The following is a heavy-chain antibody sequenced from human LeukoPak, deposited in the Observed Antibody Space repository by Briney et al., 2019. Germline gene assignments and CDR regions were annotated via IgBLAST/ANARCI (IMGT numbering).Heavy chain of an antibody. CDR2: IYTRGST. J-gene: IGHJ3*02. CDR1: GGSINNYY. Sequence: SETLSLTCTVSGGSINNYYWSWIRQPAGKGLEWIGRIYTRGSTNYNPSLKSRVTMSVDTSKNQFSLKLSSVTAADTAVYYCASGRYCSADICSGGDAFDIWGQGTMVSVSS. V-gene: IGHV4-4*07. D-gene: IGHD2-15*01. CDR3: ASGRYCSADICSGGDAFDI.